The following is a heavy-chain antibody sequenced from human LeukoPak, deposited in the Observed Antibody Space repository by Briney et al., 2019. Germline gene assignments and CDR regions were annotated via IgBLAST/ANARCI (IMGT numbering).Heavy chain of an antibody. J-gene: IGHJ4*02. CDR2: ISNRGDTI. D-gene: IGHD3-3*01. CDR3: ARASGYDFWSGYYRLLYYFDY. CDR1: GFTSSDYY. Sequence: GGSLRLSCTASGFTSSDYYMSWIRQAPGKGLEWLAYISNRGDTIYYADSVKGRFTISRDNAKNSLYLQMNSLRAEDTAVYYCARASGYDFWSGYYRLLYYFDYWGQGTLVTVSS. V-gene: IGHV3-11*04.